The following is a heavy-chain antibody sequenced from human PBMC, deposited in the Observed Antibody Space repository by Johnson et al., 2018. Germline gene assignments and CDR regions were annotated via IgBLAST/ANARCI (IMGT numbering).Heavy chain of an antibody. CDR2: LSWNSGSI. CDR1: GFSFDDYA. CDR3: AKDITESAHYYDTSSYGMDG. V-gene: IGHV3-9*01. J-gene: IGHJ6*02. D-gene: IGHD3-22*01. Sequence: EVQLVESGGGLVQPGRSLRLSCVASGFSFDDYAMNWVRQAPGKGLEWVSGLSWNSGSIGYADSVKGRFTISRDNAKNSLYRQMNSLRAADTALYYFAKDITESAHYYDTSSYGMDGWGQGTTVTVSS.